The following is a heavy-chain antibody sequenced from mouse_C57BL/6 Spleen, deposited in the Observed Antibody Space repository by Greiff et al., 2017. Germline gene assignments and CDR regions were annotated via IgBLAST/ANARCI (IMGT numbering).Heavy chain of an antibody. D-gene: IGHD1-1*01. CDR1: GYTFTDYN. V-gene: IGHV1-18*01. Sequence: EVQLQQSGPELVKPGASVKIPCKASGYTFTDYNMDWVKQSHGKSLEWIGNINPNNGGTNYNQKFKGKATLTVDKSSSTAYMELRSLTSEDTAVYYCARKVYYGSSSPFDYWGQGTTLTVSS. CDR2: INPNNGGT. J-gene: IGHJ2*01. CDR3: ARKVYYGSSSPFDY.